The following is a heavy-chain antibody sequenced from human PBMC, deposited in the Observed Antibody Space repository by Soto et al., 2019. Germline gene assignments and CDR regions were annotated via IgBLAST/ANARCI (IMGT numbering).Heavy chain of an antibody. CDR2: ITDTGVST. Sequence: EVQLLESGGDLVQPGGSLRLSCAASGFTFYAYAMSWVRQAPGKGLEWVSGITDTGVSTYYADSVKGRFTISRDNSKNTLFLQMNSLRAEDTAVYYCAKMGHTYYDFWSGYYTHVDDSYFDYWGQGTLVTVSS. CDR3: AKMGHTYYDFWSGYYTHVDDSYFDY. CDR1: GFTFYAYA. J-gene: IGHJ4*02. V-gene: IGHV3-23*01. D-gene: IGHD3-3*01.